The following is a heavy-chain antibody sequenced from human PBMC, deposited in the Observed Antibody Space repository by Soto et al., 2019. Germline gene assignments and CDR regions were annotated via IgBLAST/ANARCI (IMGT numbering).Heavy chain of an antibody. J-gene: IGHJ3*01. D-gene: IGHD3-3*01. CDR2: IYWNDDN. CDR3: AHRSFANDAFDV. CDR1: GFSLSTSGVG. Sequence: QITLKESGPTLVKPTQTLTLTCTFSGFSLSTSGVGVGWIRQPPGKALEWLALIYWNDDNHYSPSLKSRLTIANDTSKNQVVLTMTNMDPVDTATYYCAHRSFANDAFDVWGQWTMVTVSS. V-gene: IGHV2-5*01.